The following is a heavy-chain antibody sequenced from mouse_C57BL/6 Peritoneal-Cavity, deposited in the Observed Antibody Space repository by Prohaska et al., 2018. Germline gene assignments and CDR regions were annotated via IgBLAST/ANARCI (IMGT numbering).Heavy chain of an antibody. CDR2: T. Sequence: TEYNEEFKGKATLTSDTSSSTAYMQLSSLTSEDSAIYFCAKDGATVVAKRDYAMDNWGQGTSVTVSS. D-gene: IGHD1-1*01. V-gene: IGHV1-58*01. CDR3: AKDGATVVAKRDYAMDN. J-gene: IGHJ4*01.